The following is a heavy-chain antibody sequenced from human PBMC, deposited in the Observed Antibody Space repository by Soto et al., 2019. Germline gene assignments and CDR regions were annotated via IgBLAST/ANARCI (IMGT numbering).Heavy chain of an antibody. J-gene: IGHJ5*02. V-gene: IGHV4-59*01. CDR2: IYYSGST. D-gene: IGHD3-22*01. Sequence: KTSETLSLTCTVSGGSISSYYWSWIRQPPGKGLEWIGYIYYSGSTNYNPSLKSRVTISVDTSKNQFSLKLSSVTAADTAVYYCARRNYYDSSGFEADPYNWFDPWGQGTLVTVSS. CDR1: GGSISSYY. CDR3: ARRNYYDSSGFEADPYNWFDP.